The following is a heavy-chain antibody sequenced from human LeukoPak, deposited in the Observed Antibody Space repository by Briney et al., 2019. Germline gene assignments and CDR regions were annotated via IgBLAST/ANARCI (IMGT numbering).Heavy chain of an antibody. CDR1: GFTFSNYD. D-gene: IGHD4-17*01. V-gene: IGHV3-13*01. CDR2: ISTTGDT. Sequence: GGSLRLSCTASGFTFSNYDMPWVRQATGIGLEWVSAISTTGDTYYPGSVKGRFTISRENAKNSLYLQMNSLRAGDTAVYYCAGAPHGDYFDYWGQGTLVTVSS. CDR3: AGAPHGDYFDY. J-gene: IGHJ4*02.